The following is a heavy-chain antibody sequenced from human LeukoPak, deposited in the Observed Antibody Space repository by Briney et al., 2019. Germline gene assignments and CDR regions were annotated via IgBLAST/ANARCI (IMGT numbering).Heavy chain of an antibody. D-gene: IGHD3-10*01. J-gene: IGHJ4*02. CDR2: VNHSGST. Sequence: PSETLSLTCAVYGGSFSGYYWSWIRQPPGKGLEWIGEVNHSGSTNYNPSLKSRVTISVDTSKNQFSLKLSSVTAADTAVYYCAEWGYYYGSGRLGFDYWGQGTLVTVSS. V-gene: IGHV4-34*01. CDR3: AEWGYYYGSGRLGFDY. CDR1: GGSFSGYY.